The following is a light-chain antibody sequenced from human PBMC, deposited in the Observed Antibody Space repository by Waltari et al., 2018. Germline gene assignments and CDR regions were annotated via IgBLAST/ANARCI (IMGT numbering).Light chain of an antibody. V-gene: IGKV3-20*01. CDR2: GAS. CDR3: QHYVRLPAT. Sequence: EVVLTQYPGTLSLSPGERATLACRASQSVGTSLAWYQQKPGQAPRLLIYGASRRATGIPERFSGSGSGTDFSLTISRLEPEDFAVYYCQHYVRLPATFGQGTKVEI. CDR1: QSVGTS. J-gene: IGKJ1*01.